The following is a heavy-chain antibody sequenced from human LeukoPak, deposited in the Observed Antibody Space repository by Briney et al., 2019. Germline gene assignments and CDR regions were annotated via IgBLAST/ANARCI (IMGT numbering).Heavy chain of an antibody. CDR3: ASYQLLLDY. Sequence: GGSLRLSCAASGFTFSDYYMSWIRQAPGKGLEWVSSISSSSSYIYYADSVKGRFTISRDNAKNSLYLQMNSLRAEDTAVYYCASYQLLLDYWGQGTLVTVSS. D-gene: IGHD2-2*01. CDR2: ISSSSSYI. V-gene: IGHV3-11*06. J-gene: IGHJ4*02. CDR1: GFTFSDYY.